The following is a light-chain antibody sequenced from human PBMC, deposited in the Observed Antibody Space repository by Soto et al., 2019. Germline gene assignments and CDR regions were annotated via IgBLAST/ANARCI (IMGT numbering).Light chain of an antibody. CDR2: RNN. CDR3: QSYDNSLSGFWV. V-gene: IGLV1-40*01. J-gene: IGLJ3*02. Sequence: QSVLTQPPSVTAAPGQRVTISCTGSSSNIGAGYDVYWYQQRPGTAPKLLFYRNNNRPSGVPDRFSGSQSGTSASLAITGLQAEDEADYYCQSYDNSLSGFWVFGGGTKLTVL. CDR1: SSNIGAGYD.